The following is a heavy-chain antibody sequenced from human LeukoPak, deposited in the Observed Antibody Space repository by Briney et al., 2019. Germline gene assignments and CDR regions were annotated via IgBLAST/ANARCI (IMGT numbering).Heavy chain of an antibody. Sequence: ASVKVSCKASGYSFTSHYMHWVRQAPGQGLEWMGLINPRGTATRYAESFQGRLTLTRDLSTSTDYMELSSLRSDDTAVCFCARDTSEGDYAWWFDPWGQGTLVTVAS. V-gene: IGHV1-46*01. J-gene: IGHJ5*02. CDR3: ARDTSEGDYAWWFDP. CDR1: GYSFTSHY. D-gene: IGHD3-16*01. CDR2: INPRGTAT.